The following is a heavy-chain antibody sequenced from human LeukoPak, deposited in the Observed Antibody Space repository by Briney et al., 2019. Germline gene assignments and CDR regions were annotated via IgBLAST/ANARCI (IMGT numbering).Heavy chain of an antibody. D-gene: IGHD4-17*01. V-gene: IGHV3-53*01. CDR1: GFTVSSNY. Sequence: GGSLRLSCAASGFTVSSNYMSWVRQAPGKGLEWVSVIYSGGSTYYADSVKGRFTISRDNSKNTLYLQMNSLRAEDTAVYYCARDPLRHYGDSYYYYYGMDVWGKGTTVTVSS. CDR3: ARDPLRHYGDSYYYYYGMDV. CDR2: IYSGGST. J-gene: IGHJ6*04.